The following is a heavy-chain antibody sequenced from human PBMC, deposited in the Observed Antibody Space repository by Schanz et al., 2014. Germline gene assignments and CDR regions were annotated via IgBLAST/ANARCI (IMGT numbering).Heavy chain of an antibody. CDR1: GFSFSSYA. CDR2: IKSKTDGGTR. J-gene: IGHJ4*02. Sequence: DVHLLESGGGLVQPGGSLRLSCAASGFSFSSYAMGWVRQAPGKGLQWVARIKSKTDGGTRDYAAPVKGRFTISTDDSKTTVYLQMNSLQPEDTPVYYCTADLWFGAVWGVWWGQGTLVTVSS. V-gene: IGHV3-15*01. CDR3: TADLWFGAVWGVW. D-gene: IGHD3-10*01.